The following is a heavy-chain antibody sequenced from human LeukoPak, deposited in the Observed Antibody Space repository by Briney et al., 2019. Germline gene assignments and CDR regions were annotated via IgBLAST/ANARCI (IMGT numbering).Heavy chain of an antibody. V-gene: IGHV3-23*01. Sequence: GGSLRLSCAVSGITLSYYGMSWVRPARGKGLEWVAGISDSGGRTSYADSVQGRCTISRDNPKNTLYLQMNSVRAEDTAVYFCAKRGVVIRVILVGFHKEAYYFDSGGQGALVTVSS. CDR1: GITLSYYG. CDR3: AKRGVVIRVILVGFHKEAYYFDS. CDR2: ISDSGGRT. D-gene: IGHD3-22*01. J-gene: IGHJ4*02.